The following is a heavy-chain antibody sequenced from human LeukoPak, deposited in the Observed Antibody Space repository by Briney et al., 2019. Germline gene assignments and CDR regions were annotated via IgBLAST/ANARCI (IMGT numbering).Heavy chain of an antibody. Sequence: GGSLRLSCAASGFTFSSCGMHWVRQAPGKGLEWVAVIGYDGSNKYYADSVKGRFTISRDNSKNTLYLQMNSLRAEDTAVYYCARTGWDPGYCSSTSCFWGMSWFDPWGQGTLVTVSS. V-gene: IGHV3-33*01. J-gene: IGHJ5*02. CDR2: IGYDGSNK. D-gene: IGHD2-2*01. CDR1: GFTFSSCG. CDR3: ARTGWDPGYCSSTSCFWGMSWFDP.